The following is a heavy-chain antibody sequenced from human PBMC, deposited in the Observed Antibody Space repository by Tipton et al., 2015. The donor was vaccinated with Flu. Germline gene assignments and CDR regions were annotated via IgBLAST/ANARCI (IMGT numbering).Heavy chain of an antibody. CDR3: ARAVGARHYVAAFDI. Sequence: QLVQSGGGVVQPGRSLRLSCAASGFTFSSYGMHWVRQAPGKGLEWVAVIWYDGSNKYYADSVKGRFTISRDNSKNTLYLQMNSLRAEDTAVYYCARAVGARHYVAAFDIWGQGTMVTVSS. J-gene: IGHJ3*02. V-gene: IGHV3-33*01. CDR2: IWYDGSNK. CDR1: GFTFSSYG. D-gene: IGHD1-26*01.